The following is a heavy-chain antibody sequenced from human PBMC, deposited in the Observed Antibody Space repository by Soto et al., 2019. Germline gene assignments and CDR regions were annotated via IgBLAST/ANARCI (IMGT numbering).Heavy chain of an antibody. J-gene: IGHJ3*02. CDR3: AREAIFGVVVPLGAFDI. CDR1: GFTFSSYA. Sequence: GGSLRLSCAASGFTFSSYAMHWVRQAPGKGLEWVAVISYDGSNKYYADSVKGRFTISRDNSKNTLYLQMNSLRAEDTAVYYCAREAIFGVVVPLGAFDIWGQGTMVTVSS. CDR2: ISYDGSNK. V-gene: IGHV3-30*04. D-gene: IGHD3-3*01.